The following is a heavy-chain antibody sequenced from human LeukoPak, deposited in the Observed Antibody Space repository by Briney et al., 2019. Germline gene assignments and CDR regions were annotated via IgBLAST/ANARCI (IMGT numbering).Heavy chain of an antibody. V-gene: IGHV1-8*03. CDR3: ARDLEEALDYYGSGSPYYFDY. Sequence: ASVKVSCKASGYTFTSYDINWVRQATGQGLEWMGWLNPNSGNTGYAQKFQGRVTITRNTSISTAYMELRSLRSDDTAVYYCARDLEEALDYYGSGSPYYFDYWGQGTLVTVSS. D-gene: IGHD3-10*01. CDR2: LNPNSGNT. CDR1: GYTFTSYD. J-gene: IGHJ4*02.